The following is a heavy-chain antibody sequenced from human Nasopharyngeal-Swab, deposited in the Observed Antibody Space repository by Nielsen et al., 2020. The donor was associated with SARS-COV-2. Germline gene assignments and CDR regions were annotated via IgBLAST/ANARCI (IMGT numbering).Heavy chain of an antibody. D-gene: IGHD3-10*01. Sequence: WIRQPPSRGLEWLGRAYYRSKWYNDYAVSVKSRITINPDTSKNQFSLQLNSVTPEDTAVYYCAGGHYYGSGSYYSPSLYYGMDVWGQGTTVTVSS. CDR2: AYYRSKWYN. CDR3: AGGHYYGSGSYYSPSLYYGMDV. J-gene: IGHJ6*02. V-gene: IGHV6-1*01.